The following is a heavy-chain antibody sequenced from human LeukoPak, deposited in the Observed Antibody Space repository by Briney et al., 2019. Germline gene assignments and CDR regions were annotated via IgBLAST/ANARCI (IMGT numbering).Heavy chain of an antibody. Sequence: GGSLRLSCVASGFIFSDYYMSWIRQTPGKGLEWVSSISSSSSYIYYADSVKGRFTISRDNSKNTLYLQMNSLRAEDTAVYYCAREGRSFWYFLYWGQGTLVAVSS. CDR2: ISSSSSYI. V-gene: IGHV3-11*05. CDR1: GFIFSDYY. CDR3: AREGRSFWYFLY. J-gene: IGHJ4*02.